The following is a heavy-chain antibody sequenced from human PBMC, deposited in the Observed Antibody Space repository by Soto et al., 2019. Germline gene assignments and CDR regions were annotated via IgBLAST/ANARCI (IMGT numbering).Heavy chain of an antibody. CDR2: ISHTGRT. J-gene: IGHJ4*02. CDR3: AQDDTTGRLDF. Sequence: PSETLSLTCSASTGSMRTYYWTWIRQSPGKGLEWIGQISHTGRTKYNPSLESRVTISVDTSRKQFSLKLTSVTAADTALYYCAQDDTTGRLDFCGQGTLVTVPS. D-gene: IGHD4-17*01. CDR1: TGSMRTYY. V-gene: IGHV4-59*01.